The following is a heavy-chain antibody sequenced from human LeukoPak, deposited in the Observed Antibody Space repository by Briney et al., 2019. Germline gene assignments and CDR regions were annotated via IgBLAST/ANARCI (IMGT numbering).Heavy chain of an antibody. Sequence: ASVKVSCKASGYTFSTYGISWVRQAPGQGLEWMGWISAYNGNTNNAQKLQGRVTMTTDTSTSTAYMELRSLRSDDTAVYYCARAPKTTVTTFAPDYWGQGTLVTVSS. CDR2: ISAYNGNT. J-gene: IGHJ4*02. CDR1: GYTFSTYG. V-gene: IGHV1-18*01. CDR3: ARAPKTTVTTFAPDY. D-gene: IGHD4-17*01.